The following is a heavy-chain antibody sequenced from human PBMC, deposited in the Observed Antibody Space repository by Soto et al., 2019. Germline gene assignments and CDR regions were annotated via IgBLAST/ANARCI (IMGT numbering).Heavy chain of an antibody. J-gene: IGHJ4*02. CDR3: ARAYYYGSGSRFDY. CDR2: IYYSGST. D-gene: IGHD3-10*01. V-gene: IGHV4-59*01. CDR1: GGSISSYY. Sequence: SETLSLTYTVSGGSISSYYWSWIRQPPGKGLEWIGYIYYSGSTNYNPSLKSRVTISVDTSKNQFSLKLSSVTAADTAVYYCARAYYYGSGSRFDYWGQGTLVTVSS.